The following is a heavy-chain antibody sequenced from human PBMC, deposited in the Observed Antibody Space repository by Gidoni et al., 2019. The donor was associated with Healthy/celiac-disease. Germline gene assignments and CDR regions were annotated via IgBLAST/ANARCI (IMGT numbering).Heavy chain of an antibody. CDR2: IYYSGST. D-gene: IGHD1-26*01. J-gene: IGHJ4*02. CDR3: ARHGGGKWELAYYFDY. Sequence: QLQLQESGPGLVKPSETLSLTCTVSGGSISSSSYYWGWIRQPPGKGLEWIGGIYYSGSTYYNPSLKSRVTISVDTSKNQFSLKLSSVTAADTAVYYCARHGGGKWELAYYFDYWGQGTLVTVSS. CDR1: GGSISSSSYY. V-gene: IGHV4-39*01.